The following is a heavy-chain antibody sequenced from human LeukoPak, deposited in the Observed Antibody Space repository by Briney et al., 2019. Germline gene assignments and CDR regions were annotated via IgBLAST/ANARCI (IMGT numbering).Heavy chain of an antibody. Sequence: GRSLRLSCAASGFTFDDYAMHWVRQAPGKGLEWVSGISWNSGSIGYADSVKGRFTISRDNAKNSLYLQMNSLRAEDTALNYCAKGPPLRYFDWLYFDYWGQGTLVTVSS. CDR3: AKGPPLRYFDWLYFDY. J-gene: IGHJ4*02. CDR2: ISWNSGSI. V-gene: IGHV3-9*01. CDR1: GFTFDDYA. D-gene: IGHD3-9*01.